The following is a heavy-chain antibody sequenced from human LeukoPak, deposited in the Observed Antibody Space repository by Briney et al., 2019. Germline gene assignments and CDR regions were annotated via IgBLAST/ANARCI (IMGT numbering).Heavy chain of an antibody. V-gene: IGHV3-7*01. Sequence: GGSLRLSCAASGFTFTYYWMGWVRQAPGKGLEWVANIRADGGETFYVDSVKGRFTISRDNSKNTLYLQMNSLTAEDTAVYYCARPIGYSNSWPPHDPWGQGTLVTVSS. CDR2: IRADGGET. CDR3: ARPIGYSNSWPPHDP. J-gene: IGHJ5*02. CDR1: GFTFTYYW. D-gene: IGHD6-13*01.